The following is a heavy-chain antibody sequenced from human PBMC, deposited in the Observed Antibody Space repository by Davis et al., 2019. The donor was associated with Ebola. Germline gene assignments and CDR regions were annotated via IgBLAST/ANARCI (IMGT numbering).Heavy chain of an antibody. CDR1: GFSLSTSGMC. J-gene: IGHJ6*02. Sequence: SGPTLVKPTQTLTLTCTFSGFSLSTSGMCVSWIRQPPGKALEWLARIDWDDDKYYSTSLKTRLTISKDTSKNQVVLTMTNMDPVDTATYYCARIISYSSGWSLGYYGMDVWGQGTTVTVSS. D-gene: IGHD6-19*01. V-gene: IGHV2-70*11. CDR2: IDWDDDK. CDR3: ARIISYSSGWSLGYYGMDV.